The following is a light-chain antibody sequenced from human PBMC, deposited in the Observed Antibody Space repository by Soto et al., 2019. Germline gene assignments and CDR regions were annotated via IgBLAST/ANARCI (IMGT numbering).Light chain of an antibody. Sequence: DIQMTQSPSSLAASVGDRVTISCRASQGISNYLAWYQQKPGKVPKLLIYAASTLQSGVSSRFTGSGSGTDFTLTISSLQHADVATYYCQKYNWPPFTFGPGTKVDIK. J-gene: IGKJ3*01. CDR1: QGISNY. CDR2: AAS. V-gene: IGKV1-27*01. CDR3: QKYNWPPFT.